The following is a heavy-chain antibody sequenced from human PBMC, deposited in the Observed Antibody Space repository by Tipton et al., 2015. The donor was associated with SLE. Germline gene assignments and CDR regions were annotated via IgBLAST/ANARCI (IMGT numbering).Heavy chain of an antibody. CDR3: AREGGGYYPSYYFDY. V-gene: IGHV3-7*01. CDR1: GFTFSTYW. D-gene: IGHD1-26*01. CDR2: IKQDGGEQ. J-gene: IGHJ4*02. Sequence: SLRLSCAASGFTFSTYWMSWVRQAPGKGLEWVANIKQDGGEQNYVDSVKGRLIISRDNAKNALYLQMNNLRAEDPAVYYCAREGGGYYPSYYFDYWGQGTLVTVSS.